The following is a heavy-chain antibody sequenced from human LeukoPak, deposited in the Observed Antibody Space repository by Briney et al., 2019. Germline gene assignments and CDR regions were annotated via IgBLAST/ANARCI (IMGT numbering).Heavy chain of an antibody. CDR1: GGTFSSYA. V-gene: IGHV1-69*06. CDR2: IIPIFGTA. J-gene: IGHJ4*02. D-gene: IGHD3-22*01. Sequence: SVKVSCKASGGTFSSYAISWVRQAPGQGLEWMGGIIPIFGTATYAQKFQGRVTITADKSTSTAYMELSSLRSEDTAVYYCATYDSSGYSFDYWGQGTLVTVSS. CDR3: ATYDSSGYSFDY.